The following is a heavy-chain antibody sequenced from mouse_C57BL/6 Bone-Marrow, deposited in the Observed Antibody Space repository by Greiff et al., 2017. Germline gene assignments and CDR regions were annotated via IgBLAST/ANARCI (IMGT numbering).Heavy chain of an antibody. D-gene: IGHD1-1*01. CDR1: GYSFTDYN. CDR3: ARWRITTVVATDY. V-gene: IGHV1-39*01. J-gene: IGHJ2*01. CDR2: INPNYGTT. Sequence: EVQLQQSGPELVKPGASVKISCKASGYSFTDYNMNWVKQSNGKSLEWIGVINPNYGTTSYNQKFKGKATLTVDQSSSTAYSQPNSLTSEDSAVYYCARWRITTVVATDYWGQGTTLTVSS.